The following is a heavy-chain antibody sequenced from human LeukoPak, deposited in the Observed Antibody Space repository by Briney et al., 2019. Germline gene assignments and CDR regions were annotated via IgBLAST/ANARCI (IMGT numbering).Heavy chain of an antibody. D-gene: IGHD6-25*01. CDR3: AREVLDSTGHGYYYMDV. Sequence: ASVRVSCKASGYTFTSYYMHWVRQAPGQGLEWMGIINPSGGSTSYAQKFQGRVTMTRDTSTSTVYMELSSLRSEDTAVYYCAREVLDSTGHGYYYMDVWGEGTTVTVSS. CDR2: INPSGGST. J-gene: IGHJ6*03. CDR1: GYTFTSYY. V-gene: IGHV1-46*01.